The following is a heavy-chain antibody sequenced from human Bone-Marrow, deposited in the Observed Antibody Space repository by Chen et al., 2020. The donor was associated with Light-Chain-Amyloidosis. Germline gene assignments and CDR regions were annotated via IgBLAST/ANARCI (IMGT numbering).Heavy chain of an antibody. Sequence: EVQLEQSGPEVKKPGESLKISCKGSGYTFPNYWIGWVRQMPGKGREWMGVIYPDDSDARYSPSVEGQVTISADKSITTAYLQWRSLKASDTAMYYCARRRDGYNVDYWGQGTLVTVSS. CDR1: GYTFPNYW. V-gene: IGHV5-51*01. CDR3: ARRRDGYNVDY. D-gene: IGHD5-12*01. CDR2: IYPDDSDA. J-gene: IGHJ4*02.